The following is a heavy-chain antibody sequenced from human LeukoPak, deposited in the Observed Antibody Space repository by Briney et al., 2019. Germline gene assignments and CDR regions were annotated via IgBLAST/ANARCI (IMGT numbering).Heavy chain of an antibody. V-gene: IGHV3-64*01. CDR2: ISSNGGST. J-gene: IGHJ5*02. CDR3: ARGGRADASGWYIWFDP. CDR1: GFTLRSYA. Sequence: PGGSLRLSCADSGFTLRSYAMHWVRQAPRKGLEYVSSISSNGGSTYYANFVKGRFIISRDNSKNTLYLQMGSLRAEDMAVYHCARGGRADASGWYIWFDPWGQGTLVTVSS. D-gene: IGHD6-19*01.